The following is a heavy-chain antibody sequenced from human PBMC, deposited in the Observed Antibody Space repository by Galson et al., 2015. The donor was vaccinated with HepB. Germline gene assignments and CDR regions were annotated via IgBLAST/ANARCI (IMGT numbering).Heavy chain of an antibody. CDR2: ISHSGST. D-gene: IGHD6-13*01. CDR3: ARLYEGGSSWFHGRPFDI. Sequence: LTCAVHGGSFSGYYWSWIRHTPGKGLEWIGEISHSGSTNYNPSLKSRATISEDTSKKQFSLKVSSVTVADTAVYYCARLYEGGSSWFHGRPFDIWGQGTMVTVSS. J-gene: IGHJ3*02. CDR1: GGSFSGYY. V-gene: IGHV4-34*01.